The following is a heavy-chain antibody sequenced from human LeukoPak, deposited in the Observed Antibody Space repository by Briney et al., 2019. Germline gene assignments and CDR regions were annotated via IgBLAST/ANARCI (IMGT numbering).Heavy chain of an antibody. D-gene: IGHD7-27*01. CDR3: ARNWGDYFDY. Sequence: ASVKVSCKASGYTFTSYGISWVRQAPGQGLDGMGWISAYNGNPHYPQKLQGRVTITTSKSPSTAHMELRSLRSDDTAVYYCARNWGDYFDYWGQGTLVTVSS. CDR1: GYTFTSYG. CDR2: ISAYNGNP. V-gene: IGHV1-18*01. J-gene: IGHJ4*02.